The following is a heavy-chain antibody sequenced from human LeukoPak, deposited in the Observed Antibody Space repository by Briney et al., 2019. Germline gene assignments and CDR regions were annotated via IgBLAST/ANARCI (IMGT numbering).Heavy chain of an antibody. D-gene: IGHD3-10*01. CDR1: GFTFSNAW. V-gene: IGHV3-15*01. CDR2: IKSKTDGATT. CDR3: TTDWGGSGSYAPYYYYYGMDV. J-gene: IGHJ6*02. Sequence: GGSLRLSCAASGFTFSNAWMSWVRQAPGKGLEWVGRIKSKTDGATTDYAAPVKGRFTISRDDSKNTLYLQMNSLKTEDTAVYYCTTDWGGSGSYAPYYYYYGMDVWGQGTLVTVSS.